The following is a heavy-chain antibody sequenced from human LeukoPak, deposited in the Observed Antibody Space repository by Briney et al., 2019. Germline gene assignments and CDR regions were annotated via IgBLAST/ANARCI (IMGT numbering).Heavy chain of an antibody. CDR3: ARDPQLGPFDY. Sequence: SETLSLTCTVSGGSVSSGSYYWSWIRQPPGKGLEWIGYIYYSGSTNYNPSLKSRVTISVDTSKNQFSLKLSSVTAADTAVYYCARDPQLGPFDYWGQGTLVTVSS. CDR2: IYYSGST. V-gene: IGHV4-61*01. D-gene: IGHD6-6*01. J-gene: IGHJ4*02. CDR1: GGSVSSGSYY.